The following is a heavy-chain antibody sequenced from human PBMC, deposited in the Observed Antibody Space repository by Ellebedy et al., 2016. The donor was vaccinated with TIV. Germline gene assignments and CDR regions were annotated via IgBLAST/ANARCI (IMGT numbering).Heavy chain of an antibody. Sequence: MPSETLSPTCTVSGGSISSYYWSWIRQPPGKGLEWIGYIYYSGSTNYNPSLKSRVTISVDTSKNQFSLMLSSVTAADTAVYFCAVQVIAATPGRLDSWGQGTLVSVSS. CDR2: IYYSGST. V-gene: IGHV4-59*01. J-gene: IGHJ4*02. D-gene: IGHD2-15*01. CDR1: GGSISSYY. CDR3: AVQVIAATPGRLDS.